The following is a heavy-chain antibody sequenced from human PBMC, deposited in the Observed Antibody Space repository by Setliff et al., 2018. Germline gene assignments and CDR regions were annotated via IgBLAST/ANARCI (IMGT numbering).Heavy chain of an antibody. V-gene: IGHV4-34*01. Sequence: PSETLSLTCAVYGGSFSGYYWSWIRQPPGKGLEWIGEINHSGSTNYNPSLKSRVTISVDTSKNQFSLKLSSVTAADTAVYYCASQLGGYCSGGSCYSYYCYYYMDVWGKGTTVTVSS. D-gene: IGHD2-15*01. CDR2: INHSGST. CDR1: GGSFSGYY. J-gene: IGHJ6*03. CDR3: ASQLGGYCSGGSCYSYYCYYYMDV.